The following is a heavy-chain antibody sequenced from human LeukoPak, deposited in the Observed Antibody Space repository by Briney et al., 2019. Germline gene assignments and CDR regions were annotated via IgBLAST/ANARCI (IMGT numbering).Heavy chain of an antibody. CDR2: INPSGGST. J-gene: IGHJ4*02. D-gene: IGHD3-22*01. V-gene: IGHV1-46*01. CDR3: ARDRSHYYYDSSGYFV. CDR1: GYTFTSYY. Sequence: GASVKVSCKASGYTFTSYYMHWVRQAPGQGLEWMGIINPSGGSTSYAQKFQGRVTMARDTSISTAYMELSRLRSDDTAVYYCARDRSHYYYDSSGYFVWGQGTLVTVSS.